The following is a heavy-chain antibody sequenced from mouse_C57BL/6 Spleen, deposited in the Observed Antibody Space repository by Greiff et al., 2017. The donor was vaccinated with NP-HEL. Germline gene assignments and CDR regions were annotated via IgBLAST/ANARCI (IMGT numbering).Heavy chain of an antibody. Sequence: VQLQESGAELVMPGASVKLSCKASGYTFTSYWMHWVKQRPGQGLEWIGEIDPSDSYTNYNQKFKGKSTLTVDKSSSTAYMQLSSLTSEDSAVYYCARSGNYGSSYVLDYWGQGTTLTVSS. D-gene: IGHD1-1*01. V-gene: IGHV1-69*01. CDR2: IDPSDSYT. CDR3: ARSGNYGSSYVLDY. J-gene: IGHJ2*01. CDR1: GYTFTSYW.